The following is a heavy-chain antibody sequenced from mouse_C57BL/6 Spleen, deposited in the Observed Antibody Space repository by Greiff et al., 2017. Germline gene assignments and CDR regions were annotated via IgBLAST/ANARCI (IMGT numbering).Heavy chain of an antibody. J-gene: IGHJ1*03. V-gene: IGHV1-69*01. CDR3: ARSYGSSYDPDWYFDV. CDR1: GYTFTSYW. D-gene: IGHD1-1*01. CDR2: IDPSDSYT. Sequence: VQLQQPGAELVMPGASVKLSCKASGYTFTSYWMHWVKQRPGQGLEWIGEIDPSDSYTNYNQKFKGKSTLTVDKSSSPAYMQLSSLTSEDSAVYYCARSYGSSYDPDWYFDVWGTGTTVTVSS.